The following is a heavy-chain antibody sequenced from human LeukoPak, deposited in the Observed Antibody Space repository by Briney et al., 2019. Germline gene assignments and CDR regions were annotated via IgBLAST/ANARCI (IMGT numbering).Heavy chain of an antibody. CDR1: DGSITNYD. J-gene: IGHJ4*02. V-gene: IGHV4-59*01. CDR3: ARGYGDFRVEGRYFHS. Sequence: PSETLSLTCTVSDGSITNYDWSWVRQPPGKGLEFIGHVHYSGTTNYNPSLRSRATISIDTSKQHFFLKLKSVTAADTAVYYCARGYGDFRVEGRYFHSWGQGTLVTVSS. CDR2: VHYSGTT. D-gene: IGHD4-17*01.